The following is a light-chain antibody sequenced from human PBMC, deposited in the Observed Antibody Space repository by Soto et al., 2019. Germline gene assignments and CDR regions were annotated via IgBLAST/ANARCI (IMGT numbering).Light chain of an antibody. J-gene: IGKJ1*01. CDR2: DAS. V-gene: IGKV1-33*01. CDR3: QQYNSLSRT. Sequence: DIQMTQSPSSLSASVGDRVTITCQASQDISNHLNWYQQKPGKAPKLLIYDASILESGVPSRFSGNGSGTEFTLTIGSLQPDDFATYYCQQYNSLSRTFGQGT. CDR1: QDISNH.